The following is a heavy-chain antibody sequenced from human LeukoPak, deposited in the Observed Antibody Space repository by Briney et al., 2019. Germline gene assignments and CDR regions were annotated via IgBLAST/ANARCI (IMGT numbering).Heavy chain of an antibody. CDR1: GGSISTYY. J-gene: IGHJ5*02. CDR3: AKAVAAAGRFGFDP. Sequence: SETLSLTCTLSGGSISTYYWSWIRQPPGKGLEWIGYIYNSGSTNYNPSLQSRVTISVDTSKNQFSLKLTSVTAADTAVYYCAKAVAAAGRFGFDPWGQGTLVTVSS. D-gene: IGHD6-13*01. CDR2: IYNSGST. V-gene: IGHV4-59*01.